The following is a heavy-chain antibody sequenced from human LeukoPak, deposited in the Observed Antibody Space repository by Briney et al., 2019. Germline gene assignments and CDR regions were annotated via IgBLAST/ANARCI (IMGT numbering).Heavy chain of an antibody. CDR2: MSYSGRA. J-gene: IGHJ2*01. CDR3: VRRAMSSGYDGWYFDL. CDR1: GGSINSSNYY. Sequence: EPSETLSLTCTVSGGSINSSNYYWGWIRQPPGKGLEGIGTMSYSGRANYNPSLKSRVTISADTSKNQFSLKLNSVTAADTAVYYCVRRAMSSGYDGWYFDLWGRGTLVTVSS. V-gene: IGHV4-39*01. D-gene: IGHD3-22*01.